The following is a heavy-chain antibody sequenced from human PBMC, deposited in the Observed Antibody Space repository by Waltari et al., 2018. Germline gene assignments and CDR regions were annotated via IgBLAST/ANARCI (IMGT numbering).Heavy chain of an antibody. V-gene: IGHV3-33*01. D-gene: IGHD3-10*01. CDR3: ARDMEARSQYYFMDV. J-gene: IGHJ6*03. CDR2: VWYDGTNK. Sequence: QVQLVESGGGVVQPGRSLRLSCAASGFTFSSYGMHWVRQAPGKGLEWVAVVWYDGTNKYYADSVKGRFTISRDNSKNTLNLQMNSLRVEDTAVYYCARDMEARSQYYFMDVWGKGTTVTVSS. CDR1: GFTFSSYG.